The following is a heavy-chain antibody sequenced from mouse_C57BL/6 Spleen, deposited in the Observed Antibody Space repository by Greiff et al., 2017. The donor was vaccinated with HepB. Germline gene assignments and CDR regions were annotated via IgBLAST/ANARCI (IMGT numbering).Heavy chain of an antibody. V-gene: IGHV1-26*01. CDR3: AKDSMITEAWFAY. CDR2: INPNNGGT. CDR1: GYTFTDYY. J-gene: IGHJ3*01. D-gene: IGHD2-4*01. Sequence: EVQLQQSGPELVKPGASVKISCKASGYTFTDYYMNWVKQSHGKSLEWIGDINPNNGGTSYNQKFKGKATLTVDKSSSTAYMELRSLTSEDSAVYYCAKDSMITEAWFAYWGQGTLVTVSA.